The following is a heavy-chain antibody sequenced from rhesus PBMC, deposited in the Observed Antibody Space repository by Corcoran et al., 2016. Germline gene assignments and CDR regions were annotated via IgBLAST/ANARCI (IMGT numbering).Heavy chain of an antibody. D-gene: IGHD5-24*01. V-gene: IGHV4-73*01. J-gene: IGHJ4*01. CDR1: GGSISGYYY. CDR3: ARSWERYSGYMAY. CDR2: MDGNSSRT. Sequence: QVKLQQWGEGLGKPSETLSITCAGYGGSISGYYYRSCIRQAPGQGLRWIGDMDGNSSRTNKHPSLKNRVAITKAPSKKQFSLKLTAGTAADTAVYYGARSWERYSGYMAYWGQGVLVTVSS.